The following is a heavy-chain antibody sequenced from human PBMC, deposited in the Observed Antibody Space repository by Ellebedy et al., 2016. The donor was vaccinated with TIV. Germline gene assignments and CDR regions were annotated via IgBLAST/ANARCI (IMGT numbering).Heavy chain of an antibody. CDR1: GFSLSTDRVS. Sequence: SGPTLVKPTQTLTLTCTFSGFSLSTDRVSVSGIRQPPGKALEWLARIAWDDAKYYNTSLRTRLTLSKDSSRNQVVLTMANMDPVDTGMYYCARTVSSGWLMDYWGQGTFVTVSA. CDR3: ARTVSSGWLMDY. J-gene: IGHJ4*02. CDR2: IAWDDAK. V-gene: IGHV2-70*11. D-gene: IGHD6-19*01.